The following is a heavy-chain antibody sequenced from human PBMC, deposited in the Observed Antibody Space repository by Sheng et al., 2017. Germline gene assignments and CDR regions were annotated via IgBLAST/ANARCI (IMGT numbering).Heavy chain of an antibody. CDR3: AKGDCSGGSCYSGYYYYYGMDV. Sequence: EVQLLESGGGLVQPGGSLRLSCAASGFTFSSYAMSWVRQAPGKGLEWVSAISGSGGSTYYADSVKGRFTISRDNSKNTLYLQMNSLRAEDTAVYYCAKGDCSGGSCYSGYYYYYGMDVWDQGP. D-gene: IGHD2-15*01. V-gene: IGHV3-23*01. CDR2: ISGSGGST. CDR1: GFTFSSYA. J-gene: IGHJ6*02.